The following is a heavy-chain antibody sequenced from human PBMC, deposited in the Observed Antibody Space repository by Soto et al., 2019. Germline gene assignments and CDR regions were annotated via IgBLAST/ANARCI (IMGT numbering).Heavy chain of an antibody. Sequence: IRLSNAAFEFNFSDFYIHRIRKTKGKGLEWISYISGNGKIIQYAASARGRFTISRDNAENSVYLEMDSLRAEDTALYYCARDVDADFRTDFDNWGRGTLVNVSS. J-gene: IGHJ4*02. CDR2: ISGNGKII. V-gene: IGHV3-11*01. CDR1: EFNFSDFY. CDR3: ARDVDADFRTDFDN. D-gene: IGHD4-17*01.